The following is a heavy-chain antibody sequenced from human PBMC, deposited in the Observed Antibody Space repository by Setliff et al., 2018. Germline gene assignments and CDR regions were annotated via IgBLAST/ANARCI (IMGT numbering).Heavy chain of an antibody. V-gene: IGHV1-18*01. CDR2: ISPYSGNT. CDR1: GYTFSTYG. D-gene: IGHD1-26*01. Sequence: ASVKVSCKASGYTFSTYGIAWVRQAPGQGLEWMGWISPYSGNTNYPQWLQDRVTMTIDTSATTVYMELKSLRSDDTAVYFCVREYSGGGLTWGQGTMVTVSS. J-gene: IGHJ3*01. CDR3: VREYSGGGLT.